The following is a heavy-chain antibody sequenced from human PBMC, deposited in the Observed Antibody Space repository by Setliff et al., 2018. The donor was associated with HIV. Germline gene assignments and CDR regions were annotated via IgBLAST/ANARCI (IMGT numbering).Heavy chain of an antibody. CDR1: GYTFSNYG. V-gene: IGHV1-18*01. CDR2: LSPYNGNT. Sequence: ASVKVSCKASGYTFSNYGISWVRQAPGQGLEWMGWLSPYNGNTNYVQKLQGRVTITTDTSTSTAYMELRSLRSDDTARYYCARKPTGSPSDYWGQGTLVTVSS. D-gene: IGHD2-2*01. J-gene: IGHJ4*02. CDR3: ARKPTGSPSDY.